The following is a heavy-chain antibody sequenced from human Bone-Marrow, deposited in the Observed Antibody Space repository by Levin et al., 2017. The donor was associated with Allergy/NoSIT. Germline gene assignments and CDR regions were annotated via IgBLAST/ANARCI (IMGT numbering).Heavy chain of an antibody. CDR2: IYYSGST. D-gene: IGHD6-13*01. CDR1: GGSISSYY. V-gene: IGHV4-59*01. J-gene: IGHJ3*02. CDR3: ARDEQQRAFDI. Sequence: SETLSLTCTVSGGSISSYYWSWIRQPPGKGLEWIGYIYYSGSTNYNPSLKSRITISVDTSKNQFSLKLSSVTAADTAVYYCARDEQQRAFDIWGQGTMVTVSS.